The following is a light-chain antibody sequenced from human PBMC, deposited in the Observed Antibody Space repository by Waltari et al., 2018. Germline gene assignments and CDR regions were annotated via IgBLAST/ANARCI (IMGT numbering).Light chain of an antibody. V-gene: IGKV3-11*01. J-gene: IGKJ2*01. CDR3: QQRSNALT. CDR2: DAS. CDR1: QSVASY. Sequence: EIVLTQSPATLSLSPGERATLSCRASQSVASYLAWYQQKPGQAPRLLIYDASNMATGIPARFSGSGSGTDFTLTISSLEPEDFGLYYCQQRSNALTFGQGTKLEI.